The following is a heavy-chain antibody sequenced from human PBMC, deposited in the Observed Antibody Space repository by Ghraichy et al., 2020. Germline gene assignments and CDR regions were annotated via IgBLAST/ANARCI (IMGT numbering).Heavy chain of an antibody. CDR1: GDSTSSGDYY. V-gene: IGHV4-30-4*08. CDR2: IYKSGST. D-gene: IGHD3-22*01. Sequence: SETLSLTCTVSGDSTSSGDYYWGWIRQLPGKGLEWIGYIYKSGSTYYSPSLKSRLTISIDASKNQFSLKLNSVTAADTAVYYCARARNSSGYYPVGYWGQGTLVTVSS. CDR3: ARARNSSGYYPVGY. J-gene: IGHJ4*02.